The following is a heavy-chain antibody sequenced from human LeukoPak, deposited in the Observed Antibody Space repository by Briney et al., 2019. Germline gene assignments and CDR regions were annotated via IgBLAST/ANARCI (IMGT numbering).Heavy chain of an antibody. D-gene: IGHD6-13*01. CDR1: GFTFSSYE. CDR3: ARDQSWNYVYYGMDV. J-gene: IGHJ6*02. CDR2: ISSSGSTI. Sequence: GGSLRLSCAASGFTFSSYEVNWVRQAPGKGLEWVSYISSSGSTIYYADSVKGRFTISRDNAKNSLYLQMNSLRAEDTAVYYCARDQSWNYVYYGMDVWGQGTTVTVSS. V-gene: IGHV3-48*03.